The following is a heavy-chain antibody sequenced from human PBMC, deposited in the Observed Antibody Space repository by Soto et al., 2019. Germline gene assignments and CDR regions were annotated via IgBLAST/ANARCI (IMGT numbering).Heavy chain of an antibody. CDR3: AKKGYYPSGKINLFDS. Sequence: TLSLTCAVSGYSITSDYYWGWIRQPPGKGLEWIGSIYSGSTYYNPSLKSRVTISVDTSKNQFSLRLTSVTAADTAMYYCAKKGYYPSGKINLFDSWGQGTLVTVSS. J-gene: IGHJ4*02. CDR1: GYSITSDYY. V-gene: IGHV4-38-2*01. D-gene: IGHD3-10*01. CDR2: IYSGST.